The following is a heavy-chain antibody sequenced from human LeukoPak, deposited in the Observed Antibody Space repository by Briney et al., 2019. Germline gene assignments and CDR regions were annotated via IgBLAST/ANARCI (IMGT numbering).Heavy chain of an antibody. Sequence: GGSLRLSCVASAVTLSSYDMNWVRQAPGKGLEWVSYISGTGSTIYYADSVKGRFTTSRDYAKNTLYLQKNSLRAEDTAVYYCARDLVSGAYTFDIWGPGTMVTVSS. J-gene: IGHJ3*02. V-gene: IGHV3-48*03. D-gene: IGHD3-16*01. CDR2: ISGTGSTI. CDR1: AVTLSSYD. CDR3: ARDLVSGAYTFDI.